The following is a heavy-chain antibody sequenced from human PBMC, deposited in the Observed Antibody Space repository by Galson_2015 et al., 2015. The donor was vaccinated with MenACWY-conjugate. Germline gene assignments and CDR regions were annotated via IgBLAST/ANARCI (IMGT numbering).Heavy chain of an antibody. V-gene: IGHV3-21*01. D-gene: IGHD2-21*02. CDR1: GFTFRNSP. CDR2: LASTRSYI. Sequence: SPRLSCAASGFTFRNSPMNWAPQAPGHGLAWVASLASTRSYIYYADSVKGRTTISRDNAKNSLILQMNSLRVEDTAVYYCVTSDGDSLRWDHWGQGTLVTVSS. CDR3: VTSDGDSLRWDH. J-gene: IGHJ4*02.